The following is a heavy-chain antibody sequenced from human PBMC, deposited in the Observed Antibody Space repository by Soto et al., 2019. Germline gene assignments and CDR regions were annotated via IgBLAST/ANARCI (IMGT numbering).Heavy chain of an antibody. V-gene: IGHV3-33*01. CDR1: GFTFSSYG. CDR2: IWYDGSNK. D-gene: IGHD3-9*01. J-gene: IGHJ6*03. Sequence: QVQLVESGGGVVQPGRSLRLSCAASGFTFSSYGMHWVRQAPGKGLEWVAVIWYDGSNKYYADSVKGRFTISRDNSKNTLYLHMSSLRDEDTAVYYCEREATGYYVVRLYYYYYMDVWGKGTTVTVSS. CDR3: EREATGYYVVRLYYYYYMDV.